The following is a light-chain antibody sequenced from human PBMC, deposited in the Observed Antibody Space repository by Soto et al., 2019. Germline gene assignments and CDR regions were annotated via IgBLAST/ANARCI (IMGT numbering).Light chain of an antibody. CDR2: GAF. V-gene: IGKV1-33*01. Sequence: DIQMTQSPSSLSASVGHTVTITCRASQDVRSDLGWYQHKPGKAPNLVIYGAFNLETWVPSRFSGGGSGTDFTFTISSLRPEDIATYYCQHSDHLPLFGPGTKVDF. CDR1: QDVRSD. J-gene: IGKJ3*01. CDR3: QHSDHLPL.